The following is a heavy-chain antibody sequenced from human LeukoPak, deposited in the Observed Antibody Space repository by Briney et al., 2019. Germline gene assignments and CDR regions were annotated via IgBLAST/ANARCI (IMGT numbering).Heavy chain of an antibody. CDR2: IYYSGST. CDR1: GGSISSYY. J-gene: IGHJ6*03. V-gene: IGHV4-59*12. D-gene: IGHD6-13*01. Sequence: SETLSLTCTVSGGSISSYYWSWIRQPPGKGLEWIGYIYYSGSTNYNPSLKSRVTISVDTSKNQFSLKLSSVTAADTAVYYCARGSSSSWYWVYYYYYMDVWGKGTTVTVSS. CDR3: ARGSSSSWYWVYYYYYMDV.